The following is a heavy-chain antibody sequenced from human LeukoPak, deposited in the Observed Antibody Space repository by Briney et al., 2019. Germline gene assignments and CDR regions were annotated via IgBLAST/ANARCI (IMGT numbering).Heavy chain of an antibody. V-gene: IGHV4-34*01. CDR1: GGSFSGYY. D-gene: IGHD4-17*01. CDR2: INHSGST. J-gene: IGHJ3*02. CDR3: ARVGHGDDAFDI. Sequence: SETLSLTCAVYGGSFSGYYWSWIRQPPGKGLEWIGEINHSGSTNYNPSLKSRVTISVDTSKNQFSLKLSSVTAADTAVYYCARVGHGDDAFDIWGQGIMVTVSS.